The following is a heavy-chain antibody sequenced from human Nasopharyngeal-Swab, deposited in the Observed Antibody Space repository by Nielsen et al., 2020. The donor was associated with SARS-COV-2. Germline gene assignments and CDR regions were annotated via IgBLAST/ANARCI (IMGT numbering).Heavy chain of an antibody. Sequence: GESLKISCAASGFTFSSYGMHWVRQAPGKGLEWVAVISYDGSNKYYADSVKGRFTISRDNSKNTLYLQMNSLRDEDTAVYYCATERLVRGSWGLFDYWGQGTLVTVSS. CDR2: ISYDGSNK. J-gene: IGHJ4*02. D-gene: IGHD3-10*01. CDR1: GFTFSSYG. CDR3: ATERLVRGSWGLFDY. V-gene: IGHV3-30*03.